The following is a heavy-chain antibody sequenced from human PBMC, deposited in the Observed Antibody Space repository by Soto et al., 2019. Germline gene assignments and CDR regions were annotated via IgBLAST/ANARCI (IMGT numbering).Heavy chain of an antibody. J-gene: IGHJ4*02. Sequence: GGSVRLSCTVSGFAFNNYCINWVRQAPGKGLEWVSSISKSDYTYYSDSVKGRFAISRDNAKCSVSLQMNTLRVEDTAVYYCAREDIRIIQTASDFWCQRLLVT. CDR3: AREDIRIIQTASDF. D-gene: IGHD2-15*01. CDR2: ISKSDYT. CDR1: GFAFNNYC. V-gene: IGHV3-21*01.